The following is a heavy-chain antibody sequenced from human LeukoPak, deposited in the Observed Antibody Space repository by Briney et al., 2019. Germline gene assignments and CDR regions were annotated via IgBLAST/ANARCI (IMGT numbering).Heavy chain of an antibody. CDR1: GYTFSSHT. D-gene: IGHD1-26*01. CDR3: AREGYSGSYYCMDV. J-gene: IGHJ6*02. Sequence: ASVKVSCKASGYTFSSHTIHWVRQAPGQRLEWMGWINAGNGNTKYSQKFQGRVTITRDTSASTAYMELSSLRSEDTAVYFCAREGYSGSYYCMDVWGQGTTVTVSS. CDR2: INAGNGNT. V-gene: IGHV1-3*01.